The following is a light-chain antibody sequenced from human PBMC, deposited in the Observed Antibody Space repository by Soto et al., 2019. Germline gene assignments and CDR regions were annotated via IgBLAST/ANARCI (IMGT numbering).Light chain of an antibody. CDR3: MQALQTPNT. V-gene: IGKV2-28*01. Sequence: DIVMTQSPLSLCVTPGEPASISCRSSQSLLYSDGDNYLDWYXQKQGQSPQXLIYLASNRASGVPARFSGSGSGTYFTMTISRVEAEDFGLYYCMQALQTPNTFGQGTRLDIK. CDR2: LAS. J-gene: IGKJ5*01. CDR1: QSLLYSDGDNY.